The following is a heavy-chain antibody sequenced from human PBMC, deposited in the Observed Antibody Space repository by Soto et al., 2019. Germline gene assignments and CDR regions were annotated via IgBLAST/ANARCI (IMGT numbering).Heavy chain of an antibody. J-gene: IGHJ4*01. D-gene: IGHD3-10*01. CDR1: GFTFSNYV. V-gene: IGHV3-23*01. CDR3: ANDGNSVRGPEY. CDR2: ISGHGCST. Sequence: EVQLLESGGGLVQPGGSLRLSCAASGFTFSNYVLSWVRQAPGKWLEWVLAISGHGCSTYYADSVKGRFTISRDIAKNTRQGHMNRRIVEGAAVYYCANDGNSVRGPEYWGQGTTVTVSS.